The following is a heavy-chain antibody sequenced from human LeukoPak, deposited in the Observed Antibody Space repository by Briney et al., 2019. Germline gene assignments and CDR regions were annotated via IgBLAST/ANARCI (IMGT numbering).Heavy chain of an antibody. J-gene: IGHJ3*02. D-gene: IGHD5-18*01. Sequence: PSETLSLTCAVYGGSFSGYYWSWIRQPPGKGLEWIGEINHSGSTNYNPSLKSRVTISVDTSKNQFSLKLSSVTAADTAVYYCARANVDTAMGSWAFDIWGQGTMVTVSS. CDR3: ARANVDTAMGSWAFDI. CDR2: INHSGST. CDR1: GGSFSGYY. V-gene: IGHV4-34*01.